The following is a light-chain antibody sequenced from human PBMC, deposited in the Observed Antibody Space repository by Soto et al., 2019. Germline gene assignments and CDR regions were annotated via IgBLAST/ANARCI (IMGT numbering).Light chain of an antibody. J-gene: IGKJ4*01. CDR2: GAS. CDR3: QQYNNWPPLT. CDR1: QSVSTN. V-gene: IGKV3-15*01. Sequence: PLSCWASQSVSTNLAWYQQKPGQAPRLLIYGASTRATDIPARFSGSGSGTEFTLTISSLQSEDFAVYYCQQYNNWPPLTLGGGTKVVIK.